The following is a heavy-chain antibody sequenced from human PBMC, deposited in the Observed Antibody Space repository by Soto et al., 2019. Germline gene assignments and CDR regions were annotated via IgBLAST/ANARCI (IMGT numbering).Heavy chain of an antibody. V-gene: IGHV4-4*07. CDR1: GGSISSYD. Sequence: SETLSLTCTVSGGSISSYDWSGIRQPAGKGLEWIGRIYTSGSTNCNPSLKSRVTMSVDTSKNQFSLKLSSVTAADTAVYYCARIAVAGLVDYWGQGTLVAFSS. J-gene: IGHJ4*01. CDR3: ARIAVAGLVDY. D-gene: IGHD6-19*01. CDR2: IYTSGST.